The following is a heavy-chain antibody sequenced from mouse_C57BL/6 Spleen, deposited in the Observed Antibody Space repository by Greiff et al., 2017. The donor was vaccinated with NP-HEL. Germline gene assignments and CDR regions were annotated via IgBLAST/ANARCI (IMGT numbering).Heavy chain of an antibody. CDR1: GFSLTSYG. J-gene: IGHJ1*03. D-gene: IGHD2-2*01. CDR3: ARHGSTMVTTWYFDV. V-gene: IGHV2-6-1*01. CDR2: IWSDGST. Sequence: QVQLKESGPGLVAPSQSLSITCTVSGFSLTSYGVHWVRQPPGKGLEWLVVIWSDGSTTYNSALKSRLSISKDNSKSQVFLKMNSLQTDDTAMYYCARHGSTMVTTWYFDVWGTGTTVTVSS.